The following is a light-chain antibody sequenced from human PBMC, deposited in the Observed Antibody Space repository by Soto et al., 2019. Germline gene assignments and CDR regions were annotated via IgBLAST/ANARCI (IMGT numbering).Light chain of an antibody. CDR2: EVS. J-gene: IGLJ2*01. V-gene: IGLV2-8*01. Sequence: QSVLTQPPSASGSPGQSVTISCTGTSSDVGGYNYVSRYQQHPGKAPKLMIYEVSKRPSGVPDRFSGSKSGNTASLTVSGLQAEDEADYYCSSYAGSNKSVVFGGGTKLTVL. CDR3: SSYAGSNKSVV. CDR1: SSDVGGYNY.